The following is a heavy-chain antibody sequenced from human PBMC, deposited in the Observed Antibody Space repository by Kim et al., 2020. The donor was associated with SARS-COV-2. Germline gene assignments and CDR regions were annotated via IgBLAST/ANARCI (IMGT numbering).Heavy chain of an antibody. CDR1: GGSLNGYF. J-gene: IGHJ4*02. CDR2: IDHRGTT. D-gene: IGHD3-10*01. CDR3: AKNGGAGSFPH. Sequence: SETLSLTCAVFGGSLNGYFWSWIRQAPGKGLEWIGEIDHRGTTNYNPSLKSRAIMSVDTSKNTLFLNLTSVTAADTSIYYCAKNGGAGSFPHWGQGTLVTV. V-gene: IGHV4-34*01.